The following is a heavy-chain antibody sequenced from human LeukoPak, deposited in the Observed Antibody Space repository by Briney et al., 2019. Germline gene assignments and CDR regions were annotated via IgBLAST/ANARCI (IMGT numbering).Heavy chain of an antibody. CDR2: VYKSGRT. J-gene: IGHJ6*02. CDR3: ARASYYDFWHYDMDV. D-gene: IGHD3-3*01. CDR1: GGSISGNY. Sequence: SETLSLTCIVSGGSISGNYWSWIRQPPGKGLEWIGYVYKSGRTNYNPSLKSRATISGDTSKNQFSLNLSSVTAADTAVYYCARASYYDFWHYDMDVWGQGTTVTVSS. V-gene: IGHV4-59*01.